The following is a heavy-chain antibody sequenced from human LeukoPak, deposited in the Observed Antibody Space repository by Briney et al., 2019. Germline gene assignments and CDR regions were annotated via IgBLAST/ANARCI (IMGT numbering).Heavy chain of an antibody. J-gene: IGHJ6*02. D-gene: IGHD6-6*01. CDR2: IKQDGSEK. V-gene: IGHV3-7*01. Sequence: GGSLRLSCAASGFTFSSYWMSWVRQAPGKGLEWVANIKQDGSEKYYVDSVKGRFTISRDNAKNSLYLQMNSLRAEDTAVYYCARGSIAARPSVYYYYGMDVWGQGTTVTVSS. CDR1: GFTFSSYW. CDR3: ARGSIAARPSVYYYYGMDV.